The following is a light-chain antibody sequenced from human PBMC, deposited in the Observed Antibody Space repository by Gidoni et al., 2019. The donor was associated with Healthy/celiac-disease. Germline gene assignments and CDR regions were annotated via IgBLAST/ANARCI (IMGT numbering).Light chain of an antibody. Sequence: EIVMTQSAATLSVSPGERATLSCRASQSISSGLAWYQQKPGQAPRLLIYGASTRASGVPARFSGSGSGTEFTLTINSLQSEDFAVYYCHQSRGTFGGGTKVDIK. CDR1: QSISSG. CDR2: GAS. V-gene: IGKV3-15*01. CDR3: HQSRGT. J-gene: IGKJ4*01.